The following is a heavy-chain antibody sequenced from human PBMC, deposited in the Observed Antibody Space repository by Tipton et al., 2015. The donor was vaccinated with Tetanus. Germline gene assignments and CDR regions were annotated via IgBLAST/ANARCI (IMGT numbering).Heavy chain of an antibody. V-gene: IGHV5-51*01. Sequence: QLVQSGAEMRKSGESLKISCRTSGYFFDTHWIAWVRQMPGKGLEWMGIIYPGDYDTRYSPSFQGQVTMSVDRSTATAYLQWGSLKASDTAIYYCARHFGEMLYAPFRFDPWGQGTLVTVSS. CDR1: GYFFDTHW. CDR3: ARHFGEMLYAPFRFDP. CDR2: IYPGDYDT. J-gene: IGHJ5*02. D-gene: IGHD3-3*01.